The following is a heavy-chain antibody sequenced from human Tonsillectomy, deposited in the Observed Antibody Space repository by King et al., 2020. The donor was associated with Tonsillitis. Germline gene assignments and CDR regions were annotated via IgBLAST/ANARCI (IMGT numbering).Heavy chain of an antibody. V-gene: IGHV3-74*01. CDR2: INNDGIST. J-gene: IGHJ3*01. D-gene: IGHD3-10*01. CDR1: GFTFSSYW. CDR3: ARAMTPRGAFDV. Sequence: VQLVESGGGLVQPGGSLRLSCAASGFTFSSYWMHWVRQAPGKGLVWVSRINNDGISTSYAESVKGRFSISRDNAKNMLYLQLNSLRAEDTAVYYCARAMTPRGAFDVWGQGTMVTVSS.